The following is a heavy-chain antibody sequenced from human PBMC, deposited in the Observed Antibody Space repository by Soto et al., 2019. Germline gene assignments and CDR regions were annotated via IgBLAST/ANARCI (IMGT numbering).Heavy chain of an antibody. Sequence: SETLSLTCTVSGGSISSGGYYWSWIRQHPGKGLEWIGYIYYSGSTYYNPSLKSRVTISVDTSKNQFSLKLSSVTAADTAVYYCASEIYVFWSVYPLDYYYYYMDVGGKGTRVTV. CDR1: GGSISSGGYY. CDR2: IYYSGST. V-gene: IGHV4-31*03. CDR3: ASEIYVFWSVYPLDYYYYYMDV. J-gene: IGHJ6*03. D-gene: IGHD3-3*01.